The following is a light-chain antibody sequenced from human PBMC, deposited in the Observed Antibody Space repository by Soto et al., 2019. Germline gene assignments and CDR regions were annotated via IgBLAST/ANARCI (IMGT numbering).Light chain of an antibody. CDR2: RVS. V-gene: IGKV1-27*01. J-gene: IGKJ1*01. Sequence: IQMTQPPSSLSASVGDSVTITCRASQSVTNQLAWYQQRPGKAPKVLIFRVSSFQMGVPSLFSGRESGTDSPLTISSVQPDDVATSFCQQKLRTFGRGTTVEIK. CDR1: QSVTNQ. CDR3: QQKLRT.